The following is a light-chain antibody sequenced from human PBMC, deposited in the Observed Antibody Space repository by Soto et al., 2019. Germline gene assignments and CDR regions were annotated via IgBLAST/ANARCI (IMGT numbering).Light chain of an antibody. V-gene: IGKV3-20*01. CDR1: QSVNSNY. J-gene: IGKJ5*01. Sequence: EIVLTQSPGTLSLSPGERATLSCRASQSVNSNYLAWYQQKPGQAPRLLIYGASSRAAGIPDRFSGSGSGTDFTLTISRLEPEDFAVYYCQRYGSSPPYTFGLGTRLEIK. CDR3: QRYGSSPPYT. CDR2: GAS.